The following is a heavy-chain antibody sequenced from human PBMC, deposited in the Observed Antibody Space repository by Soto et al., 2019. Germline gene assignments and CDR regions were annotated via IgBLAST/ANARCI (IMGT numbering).Heavy chain of an antibody. CDR1: GGSISSYY. J-gene: IGHJ4*02. Sequence: QVQLQESGPGLVKPSETLSLTCTVSGGSISSYYWSWIRQPPGKGLEWIGYIYYSGSTNYNPSLKSRVTISVDTYKNQFSLKLSSVTAADTAVYYCARALGYCSGGSCPRYDYWGQGTLVTVSS. CDR3: ARALGYCSGGSCPRYDY. CDR2: IYYSGST. V-gene: IGHV4-59*01. D-gene: IGHD2-15*01.